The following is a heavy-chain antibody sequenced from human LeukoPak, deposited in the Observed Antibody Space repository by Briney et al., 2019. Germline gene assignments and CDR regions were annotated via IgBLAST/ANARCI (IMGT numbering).Heavy chain of an antibody. D-gene: IGHD5-18*01. J-gene: IGHJ4*02. CDR2: ISAYNGNT. V-gene: IGHV1-18*01. Sequence: GASVTVSCKASGYTFTSCSFSLVRQAPGQGLEWMGWISAYNGNTNYAQKLQGRVTMTTDTSTSTAYMELRSLRSDDTAVYYCARDYVDTAMVCDYWGQGTLVTVSS. CDR3: ARDYVDTAMVCDY. CDR1: GYTFTSCS.